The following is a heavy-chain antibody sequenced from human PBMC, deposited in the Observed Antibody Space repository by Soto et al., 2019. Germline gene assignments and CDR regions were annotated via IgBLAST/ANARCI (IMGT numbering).Heavy chain of an antibody. V-gene: IGHV3-9*01. CDR2: ISWNSGSI. Sequence: EVQLVESGRGLVQPGRSLRLSCAASGFTFDDYAMHWVRQAPGKGLEWVSGISWNSGSIGYADSVKGRFTISRDNAKNSLYLQMNSLRAEDTALYYCAKDIRGGGILGGFDYWGQGTLVTVSS. D-gene: IGHD2-15*01. CDR3: AKDIRGGGILGGFDY. CDR1: GFTFDDYA. J-gene: IGHJ4*02.